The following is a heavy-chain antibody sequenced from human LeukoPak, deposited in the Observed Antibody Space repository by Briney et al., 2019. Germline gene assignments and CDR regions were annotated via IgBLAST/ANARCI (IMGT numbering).Heavy chain of an antibody. V-gene: IGHV4-39*01. J-gene: IGHJ5*02. Sequence: SETLSLTCTVSGGSISSSSYYWGGIRQPPGKGLEWIGSIYYIVSTYYNPSLKSRVTISVDTSKNQFSLKLSSVTAADTAVYYCARLKAVAGTLNWFDPWGQGTLVTVSS. CDR1: GGSISSSSYY. CDR3: ARLKAVAGTLNWFDP. D-gene: IGHD6-19*01. CDR2: IYYIVST.